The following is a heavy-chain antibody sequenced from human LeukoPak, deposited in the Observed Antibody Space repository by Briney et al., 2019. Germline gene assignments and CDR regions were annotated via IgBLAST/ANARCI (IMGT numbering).Heavy chain of an antibody. CDR1: GYSISSGYY. CDR2: IYYSGST. J-gene: IGHJ3*02. V-gene: IGHV4-38-2*02. CDR3: ASAPLIVVVITMGGAFDI. D-gene: IGHD3-22*01. Sequence: PSETLSLTCTVSGYSISSGYYWGWIRQPPGKGLEWIGSIYYSGSTYYNPSLKSRVTISVDTSKNQFSLKLSSVTAADTAVYYCASAPLIVVVITMGGAFDIWGQGTMVTVSS.